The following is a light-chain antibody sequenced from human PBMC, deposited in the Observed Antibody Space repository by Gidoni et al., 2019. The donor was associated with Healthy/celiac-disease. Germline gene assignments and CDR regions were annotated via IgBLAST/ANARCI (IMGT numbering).Light chain of an antibody. CDR2: QDS. V-gene: IGLV3-1*01. CDR1: KLGDKY. J-gene: IGLJ1*01. Sequence: YERTQPPPVSGSPGQTASITGSGDKLGDKYACWYQQKPGQSPVLVIYQDSKRPSGIPERFSGSNSGNTATLTISGTQAMDEADYYCQAWDSSTYVFGTGTKVTVL. CDR3: QAWDSSTYV.